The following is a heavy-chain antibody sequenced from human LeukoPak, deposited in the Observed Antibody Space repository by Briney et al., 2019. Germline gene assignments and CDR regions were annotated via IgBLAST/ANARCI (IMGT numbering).Heavy chain of an antibody. V-gene: IGHV4-39*01. J-gene: IGHJ4*02. CDR1: GGSISSGDYY. CDR2: IYYSGST. Sequence: SETLSLTCTVSGGSISSGDYYWSWIRQPPGKGLEWIGSIYYSGSTYYNPSLKSRVTISVDTSKNQFSLKLSSVTAADTAVYYCARHETIFGVVIMIDYWGQGTLVTVSS. CDR3: ARHETIFGVVIMIDY. D-gene: IGHD3-3*01.